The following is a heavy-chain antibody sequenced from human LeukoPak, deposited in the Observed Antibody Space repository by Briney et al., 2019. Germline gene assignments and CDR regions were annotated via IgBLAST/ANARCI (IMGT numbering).Heavy chain of an antibody. CDR1: GFTFSSYG. J-gene: IGHJ6*04. Sequence: GRSLRLPCAASGFTFSSYGMHWVRQAPGKGLEWVAVISYDGSNKYYADSVKGRFTISRDNSKNTLYLQMNSLRAEDTAVYYCAKDISQGYSGYHLRRYGMDVWGKGTTVTVSS. CDR2: ISYDGSNK. V-gene: IGHV3-30*18. D-gene: IGHD5-12*01. CDR3: AKDISQGYSGYHLRRYGMDV.